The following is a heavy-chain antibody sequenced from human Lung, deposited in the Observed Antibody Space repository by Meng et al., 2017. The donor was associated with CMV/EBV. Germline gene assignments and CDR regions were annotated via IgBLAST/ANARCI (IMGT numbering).Heavy chain of an antibody. Sequence: GGSXRLXCKVSGYMFNIYWIGWVRQKPGKGLEWMGIIYPGDSDVRYSPSLQGQVTISADKSINTAYLQWSGLRASDTAMYYCARQDWTYGHRAYYFDYSGQGXLVTVSS. CDR3: ARQDWTYGHRAYYFDY. D-gene: IGHD3/OR15-3a*01. J-gene: IGHJ4*02. CDR2: IYPGDSDV. CDR1: GYMFNIYW. V-gene: IGHV5-51*01.